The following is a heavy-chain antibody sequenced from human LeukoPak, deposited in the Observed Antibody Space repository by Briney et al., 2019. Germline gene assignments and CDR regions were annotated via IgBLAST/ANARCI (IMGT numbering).Heavy chain of an antibody. Sequence: SETLSLTCAVYGGSFSGYYWSWIRQPPGKGLEWIGEINHSGSTNYNPSLKSRVTISVDTSKNQFSLKLSSVTAADTAVYYCASGPRVYSRYYYFGMDVWGQGTTATVSS. V-gene: IGHV4-34*01. J-gene: IGHJ6*02. CDR1: GGSFSGYY. CDR2: INHSGST. D-gene: IGHD5/OR15-5a*01. CDR3: ASGPRVYSRYYYFGMDV.